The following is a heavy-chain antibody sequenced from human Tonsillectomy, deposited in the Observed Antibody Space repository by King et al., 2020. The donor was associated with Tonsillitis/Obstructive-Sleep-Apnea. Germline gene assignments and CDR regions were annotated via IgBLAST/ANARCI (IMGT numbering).Heavy chain of an antibody. CDR1: GFTFSSYG. J-gene: IGHJ4*02. CDR2: ISYDGINK. Sequence: VQLVESGGGVVQPGRSLRLSCAASGFTFSSYGLHWVRQAPGKGLEWLAVISYDGINKYYADPVQGRFTISRDNSKNTLYLQMNSLRAEDTAVYYCAKGGTMVRGVTIHFDYWGQGTLVTVSS. CDR3: AKGGTMVRGVTIHFDY. V-gene: IGHV3-30*18. D-gene: IGHD3-10*01.